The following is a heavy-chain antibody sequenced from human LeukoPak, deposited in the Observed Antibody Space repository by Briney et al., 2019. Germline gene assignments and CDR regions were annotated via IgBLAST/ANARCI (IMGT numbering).Heavy chain of an antibody. D-gene: IGHD3-10*01. CDR1: GFTFSSHA. CDR3: ARDGDTAIRGVNFDS. V-gene: IGHV3-30-3*01. J-gene: IGHJ4*02. CDR2: MSYDGTKK. Sequence: GRSLRLSCTASGFTFSSHAIHWVRQAPGKGLEWVAFMSYDGTKKYYADSVKGRFTISRDNSKNTLYLLMNSLIIEDTAVYYCARDGDTAIRGVNFDSWGQGTLVTVSS.